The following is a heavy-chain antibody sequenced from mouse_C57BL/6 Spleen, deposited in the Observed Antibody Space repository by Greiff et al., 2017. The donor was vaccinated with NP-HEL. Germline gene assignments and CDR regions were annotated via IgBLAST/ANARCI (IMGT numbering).Heavy chain of an antibody. CDR2: IYPRSGNT. CDR1: GYTFTSYG. CDR3: ARTGIYYDYTYWYFDV. J-gene: IGHJ1*03. Sequence: QVQLKESGAELARPGASVKLSCKASGYTFTSYGISWVKQRPGQGLEWIGEIYPRSGNTYYNEKFKGKATLTADKSSSTAYMELRSLTSEDSAVYFCARTGIYYDYTYWYFDVWGTGTMVTVSS. V-gene: IGHV1-81*01. D-gene: IGHD2-4*01.